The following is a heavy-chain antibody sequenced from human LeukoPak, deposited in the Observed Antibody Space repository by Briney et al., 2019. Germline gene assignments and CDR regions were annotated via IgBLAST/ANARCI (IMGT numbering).Heavy chain of an antibody. D-gene: IGHD1-1*01. J-gene: IGHJ6*03. CDR2: IYPGDSDT. CDR3: ARHGNPDYYYYYMDV. V-gene: IGHV5-51*01. CDR1: GYSFTSYW. Sequence: GESLKISCKGSGYSFTSYWIGWVRQMPGKGLEWMGIIYPGDSDTRYSPSFQGQVTISADKSISTAYLQWSSLKASDTAMYYCARHGNPDYYYYYMDVWGKGTTVTVSS.